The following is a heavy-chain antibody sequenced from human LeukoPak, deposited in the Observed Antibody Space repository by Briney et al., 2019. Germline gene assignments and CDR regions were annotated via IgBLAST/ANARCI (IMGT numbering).Heavy chain of an antibody. Sequence: SEALSLTCTVSGGSISSYYWSWIRQPPGKGLEWIGYIYYSGSTNYNPSFKSRVTISVDTSKNQFSLKLSSVTAADTAVYYCARHSRIAAAPDAFDIWGQGTMVTVSS. D-gene: IGHD6-13*01. V-gene: IGHV4-59*01. CDR3: ARHSRIAAAPDAFDI. J-gene: IGHJ3*02. CDR2: IYYSGST. CDR1: GGSISSYY.